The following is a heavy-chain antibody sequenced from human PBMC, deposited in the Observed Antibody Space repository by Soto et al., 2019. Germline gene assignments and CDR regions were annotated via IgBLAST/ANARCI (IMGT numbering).Heavy chain of an antibody. J-gene: IGHJ3*02. Sequence: DVQLVESGGGLVQPGRSLRLSCAASGFTFDDYAMHWVRQAPGKGLEWVSGISWNSGSIGYADSVKGRFTISRDNAKNSLYLQMNSLRAEDTALYYCAKDQQIRDVVVAATHAFDIWGQGTMVTVSS. CDR1: GFTFDDYA. CDR3: AKDQQIRDVVVAATHAFDI. D-gene: IGHD2-15*01. CDR2: ISWNSGSI. V-gene: IGHV3-9*01.